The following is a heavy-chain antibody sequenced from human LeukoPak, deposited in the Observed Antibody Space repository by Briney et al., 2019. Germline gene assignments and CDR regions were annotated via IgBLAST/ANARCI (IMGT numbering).Heavy chain of an antibody. CDR2: VNRDGSET. CDR3: ARNNGMDV. Sequence: GGSLRLSCAASGFASSSHWMTWVRQVPGRGPEWVANVNRDGSETYYLDSVKGRFTISKDNAKNSLYLQMNSLRADDTALYHCARNNGMDVWGQGTTVIVSS. V-gene: IGHV3-7*03. CDR1: GFASSSHW. J-gene: IGHJ6*02.